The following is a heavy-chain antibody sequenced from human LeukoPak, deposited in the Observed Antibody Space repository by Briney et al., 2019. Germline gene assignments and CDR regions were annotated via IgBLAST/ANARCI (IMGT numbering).Heavy chain of an antibody. D-gene: IGHD3-3*01. Sequence: SETLSLTCTVSGGSISSYYWSWIRQPPGKGLEWIGYIYYSGSTNYNPSLKSRVTISVDTSKNQFSLKLSSVTAADTAVYYCAGGVKRFLEWSYPYGMDVWGQGTTVTVSS. CDR2: IYYSGST. CDR3: AGGVKRFLEWSYPYGMDV. J-gene: IGHJ6*02. V-gene: IGHV4-59*01. CDR1: GGSISSYY.